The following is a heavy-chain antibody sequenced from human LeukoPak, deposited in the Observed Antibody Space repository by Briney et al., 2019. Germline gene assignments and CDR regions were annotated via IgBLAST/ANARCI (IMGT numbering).Heavy chain of an antibody. CDR3: ARWELRGYNFGSHAFDI. D-gene: IGHD5-18*01. CDR2: ITWNRDNI. CDR1: GFTFDDYA. J-gene: IGHJ3*02. Sequence: PGGSLRLSCAASGFTFDDYAMHWVRQAPGKGLEWVSGITWNRDNIGYGDSVKGRFTVSRDNSRNTLYLQLNSLRAEDTAMYYCARWELRGYNFGSHAFDIWGQGTMVTVSS. V-gene: IGHV3-9*01.